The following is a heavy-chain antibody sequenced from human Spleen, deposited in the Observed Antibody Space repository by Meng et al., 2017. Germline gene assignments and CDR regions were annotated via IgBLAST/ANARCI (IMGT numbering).Heavy chain of an antibody. D-gene: IGHD2-15*01. CDR1: GFTFTSSA. V-gene: IGHV1-58*01. J-gene: IGHJ6*02. CDR3: ATSSWDIVVVVAATPNYYYYGMDV. CDR2: IVVGSGNT. Sequence: VKDSCKVSGFTFTSSAVQWVRQARGQRLEWIGWIVVGSGNTNYAQKFQERVTITRDMSTSTAYMELSSLRSEDTAVYYCATSSWDIVVVVAATPNYYYYGMDVWGQGTTVTVSS.